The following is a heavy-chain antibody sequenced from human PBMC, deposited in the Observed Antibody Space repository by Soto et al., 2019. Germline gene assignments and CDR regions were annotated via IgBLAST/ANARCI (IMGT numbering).Heavy chain of an antibody. CDR1: GASFSGSY. CDR3: AVWSALTQYYFDS. CDR2: AYYSGTT. D-gene: IGHD3-3*01. Sequence: SETLSLTCAVSGASFSGSYWSWIRQPPGKGLEWIGYAYYSGTTVYNPSLKSRVSISVDTSKKHVSLRLNSVTAADTAVYYCAVWSALTQYYFDSWGHVTLVTVS. J-gene: IGHJ4*01. V-gene: IGHV4-59*13.